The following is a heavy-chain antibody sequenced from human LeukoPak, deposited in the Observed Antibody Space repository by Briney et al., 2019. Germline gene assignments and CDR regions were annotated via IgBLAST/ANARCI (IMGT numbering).Heavy chain of an antibody. J-gene: IGHJ4*02. CDR3: AREDTALVIAY. CDR1: GFTFSDYT. Sequence: GGSLRLSCAASGFTFSDYTMNWVRQAPGKGLEYVSSISGSSRHIYYADSVKGRFTISRDNSKNTLYLQMNSLRVEDTAVYYCAREDTALVIAYWGQGTLVTVSS. D-gene: IGHD5-18*01. CDR2: ISGSSRHI. V-gene: IGHV3-21*01.